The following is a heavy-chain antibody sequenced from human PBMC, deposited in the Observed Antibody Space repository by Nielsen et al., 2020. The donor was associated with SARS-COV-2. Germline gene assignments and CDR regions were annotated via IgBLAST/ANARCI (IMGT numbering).Heavy chain of an antibody. D-gene: IGHD4-17*01. V-gene: IGHV3-74*01. Sequence: GGSLRLSCAASGFTFSSYWMHWVRQAPGKGLVWVSRINSDGSSTSYADSVKGRFTISRDNAKNTLYLQMNSLRAEDTAVYYCARDQGGYGDYVPFDYWGQGTLVTVSS. CDR2: INSDGSST. J-gene: IGHJ4*02. CDR1: GFTFSSYW. CDR3: ARDQGGYGDYVPFDY.